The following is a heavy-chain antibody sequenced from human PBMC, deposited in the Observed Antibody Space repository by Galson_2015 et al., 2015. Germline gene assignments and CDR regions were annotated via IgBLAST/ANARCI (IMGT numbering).Heavy chain of an antibody. Sequence: SLRLSCAASGFTANSNYMSWVRQAPGEELEFVSVIYNGDTTYYADSAKGRFTISRDNSKNTLYLQMNSLRAEDTAVYYCARYSDSWYFDLWGRGTLVTVSS. CDR2: IYNGDTT. J-gene: IGHJ2*01. D-gene: IGHD2-15*01. CDR1: GFTANSNY. CDR3: ARYSDSWYFDL. V-gene: IGHV3-53*01.